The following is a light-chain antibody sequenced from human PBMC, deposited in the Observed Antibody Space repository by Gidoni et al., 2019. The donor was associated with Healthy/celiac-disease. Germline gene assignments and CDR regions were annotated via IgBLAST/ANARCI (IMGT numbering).Light chain of an antibody. CDR3: MQALQTPT. Sequence: DSVMTHSPLALPVTPGEPASISCRSIQSLLHSNGYNYLDWYLKQPGQSQQLLIYSASNRACSVPNWFSGSGSGTDFTLKISRVEAEDVGVYYCMQALQTPTFGQGTKLEIK. J-gene: IGKJ2*01. CDR1: QSLLHSNGYNY. CDR2: SAS. V-gene: IGKV2-28*01.